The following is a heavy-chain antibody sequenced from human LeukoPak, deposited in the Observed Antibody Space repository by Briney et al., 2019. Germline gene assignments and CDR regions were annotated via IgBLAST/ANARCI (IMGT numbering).Heavy chain of an antibody. CDR3: AREGSRSGWYVVSNWFDP. D-gene: IGHD6-19*01. CDR1: GYTFTSYY. V-gene: IGHV1-69*04. J-gene: IGHJ5*02. Sequence: GASVKVSCKASGYTFTSYYMHWVRQAPGQGLEWMGRIIPILGIANYAQKFQGRVTITADKSTSTAYMELSSLRSEDTAVYYCAREGSRSGWYVVSNWFDPWGQGTLVTVSS. CDR2: IIPILGIA.